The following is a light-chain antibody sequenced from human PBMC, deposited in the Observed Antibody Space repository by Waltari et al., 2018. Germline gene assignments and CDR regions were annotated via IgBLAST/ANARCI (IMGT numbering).Light chain of an antibody. V-gene: IGLV2-11*01. CDR3: CSYAGSYTFV. J-gene: IGLJ1*01. Sequence: QSALTQPRSVSGSPGQSFTISCPGTSSDVGGSNYVSWYQQHPGKAPKLMIYDVSKRPSGVPDRFSGSKSGNTASLTISGLQAEDEADYYCCSYAGSYTFVFGTGTKVTVL. CDR2: DVS. CDR1: SSDVGGSNY.